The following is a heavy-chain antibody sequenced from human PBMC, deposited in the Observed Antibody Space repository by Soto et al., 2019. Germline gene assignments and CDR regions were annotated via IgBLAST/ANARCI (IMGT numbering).Heavy chain of an antibody. CDR2: ISHVETT. CDR1: GGTISCGGYS. Sequence: SETLSLTCSVSGGTISCGGYSWSWIRQPPGKGLEWLGYISHVETTYYNPSFQSRLSLSIDRSKNQFSLRLSSMTAADKAVYYCARGGGHDSFDFWGQGTQVTVSS. J-gene: IGHJ4*02. V-gene: IGHV4-30-2*01. D-gene: IGHD1-1*01. CDR3: ARGGGHDSFDF.